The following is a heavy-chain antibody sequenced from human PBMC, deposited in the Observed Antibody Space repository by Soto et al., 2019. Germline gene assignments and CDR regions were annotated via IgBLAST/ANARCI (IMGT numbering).Heavy chain of an antibody. D-gene: IGHD1-26*01. Sequence: QVQLQESGPGLVKPSDTLSLTCAVSGYSISSSNWWGWIRQPPGKGLEWIGYIYYSGTTYYHPSLKSLVTMSVDTAVTQCSLKLTSVTAVDTAVYYFARREVQGPIDYWGQGTLVTVSS. J-gene: IGHJ4*02. CDR1: GYSISSSNW. V-gene: IGHV4-28*01. CDR3: ARREVQGPIDY. CDR2: IYYSGTT.